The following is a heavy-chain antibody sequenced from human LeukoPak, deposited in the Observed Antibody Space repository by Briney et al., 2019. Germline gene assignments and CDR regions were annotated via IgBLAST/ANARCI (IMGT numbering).Heavy chain of an antibody. CDR3: ARATYDYVWGSYRYFDY. CDR1: GGSISSGDYY. Sequence: SETLSLTCTVSGGSISSGDYYWSWIRQPPGKGLEWIGYIYYSGSTYYNPSLKSRVTISVDTSKNQFSLKLSSVTAADTAAYYCARATYDYVWGSYRYFDYWGQGTLVTVSS. D-gene: IGHD3-16*02. V-gene: IGHV4-30-4*01. CDR2: IYYSGST. J-gene: IGHJ4*02.